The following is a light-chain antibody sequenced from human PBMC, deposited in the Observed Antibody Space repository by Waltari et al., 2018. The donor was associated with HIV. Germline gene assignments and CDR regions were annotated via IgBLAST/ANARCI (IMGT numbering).Light chain of an antibody. CDR2: GTS. CDR1: SSNIGAGYD. CDR3: QSYDSSLSGSV. J-gene: IGLJ3*02. V-gene: IGLV1-40*01. Sequence: QSVLTQPPSVSGAPGQRVTISCTGSSSNIGAGYDVHWYQQLPGTAPKLLIYGTSNRPSGVPDRCLGSKSGTSASLAITGLQAEDEADYYCQSYDSSLSGSVFGGGTKLTVL.